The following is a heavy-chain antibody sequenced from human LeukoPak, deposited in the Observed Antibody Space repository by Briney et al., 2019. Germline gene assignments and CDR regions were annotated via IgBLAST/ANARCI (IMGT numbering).Heavy chain of an antibody. J-gene: IGHJ5*02. CDR2: MNPNSGNT. CDR1: GYTFTSYD. V-gene: IGHV1-8*01. CDR3: ARDIAVVPAATIKDHNWFDP. Sequence: ASVKVSCKASGYTFTSYDINWVRQATGQGLEWMGWMNPNSGNTGYAQKFQGRVTMTRNTSISTAYMELSSLRSEDTAVYYCARDIAVVPAATIKDHNWFDPWGQGTLVTVSS. D-gene: IGHD2-2*01.